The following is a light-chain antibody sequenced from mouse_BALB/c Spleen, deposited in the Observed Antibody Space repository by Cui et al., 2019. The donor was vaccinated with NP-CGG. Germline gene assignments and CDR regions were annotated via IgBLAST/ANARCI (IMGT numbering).Light chain of an antibody. CDR2: GTN. CDR1: TGAVTTSNY. J-gene: IGLJ1*01. Sequence: QAVVSQESALTTSPGETVTLTCRSSTGAVTTSNYANWVQEKPDHLFTGLIGGTNNRAPGVPARFSGSLIGDKAARTITGAQTEDEAIYFCALWYSNHWVFGGGTKLTVI. CDR3: ALWYSNHWV. V-gene: IGLV1*01.